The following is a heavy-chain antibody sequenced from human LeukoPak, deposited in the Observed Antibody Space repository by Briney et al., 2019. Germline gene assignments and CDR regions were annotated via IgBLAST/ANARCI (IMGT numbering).Heavy chain of an antibody. J-gene: IGHJ4*02. CDR3: ASNYYDSSGYYFAY. V-gene: IGHV4-30-4*01. D-gene: IGHD3-22*01. Sequence: SETLSLTCTVSGGSISSGDYYWSWLRQPPGKGLEWIGYIYYSGSTYYNPSLKSRVTISVDTSKNQFSLKLSSVTAADTAVYYCASNYYDSSGYYFAYWGQGTLVTVSS. CDR1: GGSISSGDYY. CDR2: IYYSGST.